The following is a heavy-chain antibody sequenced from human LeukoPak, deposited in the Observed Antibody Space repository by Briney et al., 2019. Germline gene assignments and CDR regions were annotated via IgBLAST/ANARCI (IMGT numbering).Heavy chain of an antibody. D-gene: IGHD3-3*01. CDR1: GYTFTSYA. CDR3: ARQSDYDLWSGYYFDI. Sequence: GASVKVSCKASGYTFTSYAMRWVRQAPGQRLEWMGCINAGNGNTKYSQKFQGRVTITRDTSASTAYMELSSLRSEDTAVYYCARQSDYDLWSGYYFDIWGQGTMVTVSS. V-gene: IGHV1-3*01. J-gene: IGHJ3*02. CDR2: INAGNGNT.